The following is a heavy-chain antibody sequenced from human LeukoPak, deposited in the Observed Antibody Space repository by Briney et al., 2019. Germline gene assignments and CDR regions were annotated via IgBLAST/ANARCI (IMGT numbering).Heavy chain of an antibody. CDR1: GGSISSSSYY. Sequence: SETLSLTCTVSGGSISSSSYYWGWIRQPPGKGLEWIGSIYYSGSTYYNPSLKSRVTISVDTSKNQFSLKLSSVTAADTAVYYCARESLSPFVGYSGYDSYWGQGTLVTVSS. V-gene: IGHV4-39*07. CDR3: ARESLSPFVGYSGYDSY. J-gene: IGHJ4*02. CDR2: IYYSGST. D-gene: IGHD5-12*01.